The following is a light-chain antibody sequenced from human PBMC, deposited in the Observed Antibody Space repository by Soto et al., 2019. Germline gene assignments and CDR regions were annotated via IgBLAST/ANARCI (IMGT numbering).Light chain of an antibody. CDR3: PHFGTSPSLP. CDR1: QSVSTNY. J-gene: IGKJ5*01. V-gene: IGKV3-20*01. CDR2: GAS. Sequence: IVWTRSPGSLCVALGGRGTFYCRASQSVSTNYLAWYQQRPGQAPRLLIYGASSRATGIPDRFSGSGSGTDFTLTITRLEPEDFAVYYCPHFGTSPSLPFGQGTLLEIK.